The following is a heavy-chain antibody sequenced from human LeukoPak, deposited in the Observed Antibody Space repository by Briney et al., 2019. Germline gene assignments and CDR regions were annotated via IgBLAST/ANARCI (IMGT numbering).Heavy chain of an antibody. D-gene: IGHD3-22*01. Sequence: TSETLSLTCTVSGSSISSGGYYWSWIRQHLGKGLEWIGYIYYSGSTYYNPSLKSRVTISVDTSKNQFSLKLSSVTAADTAVYYCARSMIVVPEDAFDIWGQGTMVTVSS. V-gene: IGHV4-31*03. CDR1: GSSISSGGYY. CDR2: IYYSGST. CDR3: ARSMIVVPEDAFDI. J-gene: IGHJ3*02.